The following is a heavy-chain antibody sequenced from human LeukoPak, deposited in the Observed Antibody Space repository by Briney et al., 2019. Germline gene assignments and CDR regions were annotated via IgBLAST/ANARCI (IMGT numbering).Heavy chain of an antibody. CDR3: ARDREQWLVRKYFDY. V-gene: IGHV1-2*02. J-gene: IGHJ4*02. D-gene: IGHD6-19*01. CDR2: INPNTGGT. Sequence: ASVKVSCKTSGYTFTGYYLHWVRQATGQGLEWVGWINPNTGGTNYAPKFQGRVTMTRDTAITTAYMELSRLRSDDTAVYYCARDREQWLVRKYFDYWGQGTLVTVSS. CDR1: GYTFTGYY.